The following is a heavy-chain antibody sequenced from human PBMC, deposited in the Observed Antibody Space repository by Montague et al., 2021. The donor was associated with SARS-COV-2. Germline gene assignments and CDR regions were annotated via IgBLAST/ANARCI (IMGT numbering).Heavy chain of an antibody. CDR1: DVSLSTSTW. CDR3: ARGGLGNRGFDY. V-gene: IGHV4-4*02. D-gene: IGHD3/OR15-3a*01. J-gene: IGHJ4*02. Sequence: SETLSLTCVVSDVSLSTSTWWSWVRQSPGKGLEWVGEIYLSGFTQYNPSVKSRVSISLDDSRSQFSLRLTSVTAADTAVYFCARGGLGNRGFDYWGQGPLVAVS. CDR2: IYLSGFT.